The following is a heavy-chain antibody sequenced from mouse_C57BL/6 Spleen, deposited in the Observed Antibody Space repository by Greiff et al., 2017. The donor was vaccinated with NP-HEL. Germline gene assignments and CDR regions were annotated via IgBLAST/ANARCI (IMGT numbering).Heavy chain of an antibody. D-gene: IGHD2-2*01. J-gene: IGHJ4*01. CDR1: GFTFSSYA. CDR2: ISDGGSYT. Sequence: EVKLVESGGGLVKPGGSLKLSCAASGFTFSSYAMSWVRQTPEKRLEWVATISDGGSYTYYPDNVKGRFTISRDNAKNNMYLQMSHLKSEDTAMYYCARVWLRRPDYYAMDYWGQGTSVTVSS. CDR3: ARVWLRRPDYYAMDY. V-gene: IGHV5-4*03.